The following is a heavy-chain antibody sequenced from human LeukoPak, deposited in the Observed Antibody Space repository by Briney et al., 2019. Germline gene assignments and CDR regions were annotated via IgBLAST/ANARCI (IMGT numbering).Heavy chain of an antibody. V-gene: IGHV4-34*01. D-gene: IGHD3-3*01. CDR1: GGSFSGYY. CDR2: INHRGST. J-gene: IGHJ6*04. Sequence: ASETLSLTCAVYGGSFSGYYWSWIRQSPGKGLEWIGQINHRGSTNYNPSLKSRVTIPLDTSKNQFSLKLTSVTAADTAVYYCARDDFGVALGGVWGKGTTVTVSS. CDR3: ARDDFGVALGGV.